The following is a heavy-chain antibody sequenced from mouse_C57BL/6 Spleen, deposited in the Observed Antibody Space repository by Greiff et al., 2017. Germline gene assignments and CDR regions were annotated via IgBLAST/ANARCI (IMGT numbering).Heavy chain of an antibody. V-gene: IGHV1-82*01. CDR1: GYAFSSSW. J-gene: IGHJ4*01. Sequence: QVHVKQSGPELVKPGASVKISCKASGYAFSSSWMNWVKQRPGQGLEWIGRIYPGDGDTTYNGKFKGKATLTADKSSSTAYMQLRSLTSEDSAVYFCERYYSNYDYAMDYWGQGTSVTVSS. D-gene: IGHD2-5*01. CDR2: IYPGDGDT. CDR3: ERYYSNYDYAMDY.